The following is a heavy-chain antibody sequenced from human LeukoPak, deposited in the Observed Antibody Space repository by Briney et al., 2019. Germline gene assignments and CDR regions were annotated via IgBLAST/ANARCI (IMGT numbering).Heavy chain of an antibody. Sequence: ATVKVSCKASGGTFISYAISWVRQAPGRGLEWMGGIIPIFGTANYAQKFQGRVTITADESTSTAYMELSSLRSEDTAVYYCARGGDGYNVFDYWGQGTLVTVSP. CDR2: IIPIFGTA. CDR3: ARGGDGYNVFDY. J-gene: IGHJ4*02. V-gene: IGHV1-69*13. CDR1: GGTFISYA. D-gene: IGHD5-24*01.